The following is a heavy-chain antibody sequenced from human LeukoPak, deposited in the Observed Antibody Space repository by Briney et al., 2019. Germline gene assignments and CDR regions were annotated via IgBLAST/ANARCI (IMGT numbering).Heavy chain of an antibody. Sequence: GGSLRLSCAASGFTFNSYGMYWVRQAPGTGLEWVAVISYDGSNKYYADSVKGRFTISRDNSKNALYLQMNSLRAEDTAVYYCAKDLYDSSGYYFDFDYWGQGTLATVSS. D-gene: IGHD3-22*01. J-gene: IGHJ4*02. CDR3: AKDLYDSSGYYFDFDY. CDR2: ISYDGSNK. CDR1: GFTFNSYG. V-gene: IGHV3-30*18.